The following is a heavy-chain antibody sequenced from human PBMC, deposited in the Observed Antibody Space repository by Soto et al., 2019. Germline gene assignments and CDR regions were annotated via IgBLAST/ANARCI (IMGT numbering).Heavy chain of an antibody. CDR1: GFTFSSYA. CDR3: AKSPLWFGNPYYYYYYMDV. V-gene: IGHV3-23*01. J-gene: IGHJ6*03. Sequence: EVQLLESGGGLVQPGGSLRLSCAASGFTFSSYAMSWVRQAPGKGLEWVSAISGSGGSTYYADSVKGRFNISRDNSKNTLYLQMNSLRAEDTAVYYCAKSPLWFGNPYYYYYYMDVWGKGTTVTVSS. D-gene: IGHD3-10*01. CDR2: ISGSGGST.